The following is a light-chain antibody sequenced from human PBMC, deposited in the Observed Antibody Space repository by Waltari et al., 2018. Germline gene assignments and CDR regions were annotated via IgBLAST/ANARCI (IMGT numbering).Light chain of an antibody. CDR3: QQYYSSPRT. V-gene: IGKV4-1*01. Sequence: DIVMTQSPVSLAVSLGERATINCMSSQSVLYSSNNKNYLTWYQQKPGQPPKLLIYWASTRESGVPDRFSGSGSGTDFTLTISSLQAEDVAVYYCQQYYSSPRTFGGGTKVEIK. CDR1: QSVLYSSNNKNY. CDR2: WAS. J-gene: IGKJ4*01.